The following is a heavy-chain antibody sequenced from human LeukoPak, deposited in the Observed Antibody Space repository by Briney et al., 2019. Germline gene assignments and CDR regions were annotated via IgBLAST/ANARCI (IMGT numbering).Heavy chain of an antibody. J-gene: IGHJ4*02. CDR2: ISSSSTYI. CDR3: ARLLIRYSSSSSVGY. CDR1: GFTFSTYY. V-gene: IGHV3-21*04. Sequence: PGGSLRLSCAASGFTFSTYYMNWVRQAPGKGLEWVSSISSSSTYIYYADSVKGRFTISRDNAKNSLYLQMNSLRADDTAVYYCARLLIRYSSSSSVGYWGQGTLVTVSS. D-gene: IGHD6-6*01.